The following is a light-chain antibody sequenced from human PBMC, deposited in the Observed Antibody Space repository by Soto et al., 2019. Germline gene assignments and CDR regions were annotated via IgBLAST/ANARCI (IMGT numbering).Light chain of an antibody. CDR1: QAIGDD. CDR2: STS. V-gene: IGKV1-17*01. CDR3: LQHNTYPYT. J-gene: IGKJ2*01. Sequence: DIQMTQSPSSLSASVGDRVTLACRASQAIGDDLGWYQQKPGKAPKRLIYSTSRLQGGVPSRFSGSGSVTEFTLTINGLQPEDFATYYCLQHNTYPYTFGQGTRLEMK.